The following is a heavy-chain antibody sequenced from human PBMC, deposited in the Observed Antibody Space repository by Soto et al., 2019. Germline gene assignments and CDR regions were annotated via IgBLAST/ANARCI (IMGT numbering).Heavy chain of an antibody. Sequence: ASVKVSCKTSGYTFSSYSISWVRQAPGQGLEWMGWTSGYNGNTNYAQNFQGRVTMTTDTSTSTAYMELRSLRSDDTAVHYCARGMGLAADFDYWGQGTLVTVSS. J-gene: IGHJ4*02. D-gene: IGHD3-9*01. CDR2: TSGYNGNT. CDR1: GYTFSSYS. V-gene: IGHV1-18*01. CDR3: ARGMGLAADFDY.